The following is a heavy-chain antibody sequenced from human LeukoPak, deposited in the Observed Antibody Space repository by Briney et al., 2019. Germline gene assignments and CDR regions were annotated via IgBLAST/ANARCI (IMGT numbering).Heavy chain of an antibody. V-gene: IGHV4-39*07. CDR1: GGSISSSSYY. Sequence: SETLSLTCTVSGGSISSSSYYWGWIRQPPGKGLEWIGSIYYSGSTYYNPSLKSRVTISVDTSKNQFSLTMSSVTAADTAVYYCARRGFQEWFASSPPPYTWFDPWGQGTLVTVSS. CDR3: ARRGFQEWFASSPPPYTWFDP. CDR2: IYYSGST. J-gene: IGHJ5*02. D-gene: IGHD3-10*01.